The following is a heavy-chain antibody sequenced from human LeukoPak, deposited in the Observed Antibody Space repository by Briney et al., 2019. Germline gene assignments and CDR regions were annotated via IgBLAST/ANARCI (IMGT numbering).Heavy chain of an antibody. CDR1: GGSISSSSYY. J-gene: IGHJ4*02. V-gene: IGHV4-39*01. D-gene: IGHD1-1*01. CDR2: IYYSGST. CDR3: ARSSGTTPLDY. Sequence: SETLSLTCTVSGGSISSSSYYWGWIRQPPGEGLEWIGSIYYSGSTYYNPSLKSRVTISVDTSKNQFSLKLSSVTAADTAVYYCARSSGTTPLDYWGQGTLVTVSS.